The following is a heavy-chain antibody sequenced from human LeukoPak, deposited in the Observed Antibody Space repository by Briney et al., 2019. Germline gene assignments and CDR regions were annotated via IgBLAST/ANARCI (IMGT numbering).Heavy chain of an antibody. CDR3: AKLAKYFYGSETFYFFEH. CDR1: GFTFSIYW. D-gene: IGHD3-10*01. CDR2: INQDGTEK. V-gene: IGHV3-7*01. Sequence: GGSLRLSCAASGFTFSIYWMYWVRQAPGKGLEWVANINQDGTEKYYVDSVKGRFTISRDNGKNSLYLQMNSLRVEDTAVYYCAKLAKYFYGSETFYFFEHWGQGTPVTASS. J-gene: IGHJ4*02.